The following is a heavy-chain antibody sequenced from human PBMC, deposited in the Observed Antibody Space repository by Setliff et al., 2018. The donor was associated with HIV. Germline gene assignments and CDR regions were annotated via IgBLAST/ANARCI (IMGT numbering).Heavy chain of an antibody. D-gene: IGHD6-13*01. CDR1: GGSISGSNYV. J-gene: IGHJ6*03. Sequence: SETLSLTCTVFGGSISGSNYVWGWIRQTPRKGLEWIGTIHYTGSTYYNPSLESRITISVDTSKNQFSLRLSSATAADTGVYYCARHRDPPGSSWIFYYYYMDLWGGGTTVTVS. V-gene: IGHV4-39*01. CDR2: IHYTGST. CDR3: ARHRDPPGSSWIFYYYYMDL.